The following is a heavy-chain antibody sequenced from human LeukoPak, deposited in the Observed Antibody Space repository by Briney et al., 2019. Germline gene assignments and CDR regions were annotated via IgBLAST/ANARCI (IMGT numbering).Heavy chain of an antibody. Sequence: SETLSLTCFVSGGSISSSTTYYWGWIRQPPGKGLEWIGSIYYRGTTYYNPSLKSRVTISVDTSKNQFSLKLSSVTAADTAVYYCARGSTYCSGGSCLYYYYYYMDVWGKGTTVTISS. CDR1: GGSISSSTTYY. J-gene: IGHJ6*03. CDR3: ARGSTYCSGGSCLYYYYYYMDV. CDR2: IYYRGTT. V-gene: IGHV4-39*07. D-gene: IGHD2-15*01.